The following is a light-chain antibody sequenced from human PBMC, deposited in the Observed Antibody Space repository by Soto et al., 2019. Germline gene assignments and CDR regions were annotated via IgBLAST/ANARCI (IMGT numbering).Light chain of an antibody. J-gene: IGKJ2*01. CDR2: AAS. V-gene: IGKV1-12*01. CDR3: QQANSFPYT. CDR1: QGISSW. Sequence: DIQMTQAPSSVSASVGDRVTITCRASQGISSWLAWYQHKPGKAPKLLIYAASSLQSGVPLRFSGSGSGTDFTLTISSLQPEDFATYYCQQANSFPYTFGQGTKVEIK.